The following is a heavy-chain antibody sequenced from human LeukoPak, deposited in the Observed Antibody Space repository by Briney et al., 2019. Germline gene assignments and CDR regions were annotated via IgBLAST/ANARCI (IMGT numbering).Heavy chain of an antibody. Sequence: SVKVSCKASGGTFSSYAISWVRQAPGQGLEWMGGIIPIFGTANYAQKFQGRVTITADESTSTAYMELSSLRSEDTAVYYCVRAVTGFLYYYYGMDVWGQGTTVTVSS. CDR2: IIPIFGTA. D-gene: IGHD5-18*01. V-gene: IGHV1-69*13. CDR1: GGTFSSYA. CDR3: VRAVTGFLYYYYGMDV. J-gene: IGHJ6*02.